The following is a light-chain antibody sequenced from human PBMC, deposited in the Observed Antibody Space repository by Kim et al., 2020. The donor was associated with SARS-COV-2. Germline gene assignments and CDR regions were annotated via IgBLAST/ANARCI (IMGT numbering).Light chain of an antibody. CDR3: QNYKRASLT. V-gene: IGKV1-27*01. Sequence: ASEGDKFTTTCVKSQGIRTDLAGYQRKPGKVPNLRFYNAPSLQSGVPSRFSGVGSGTNFALTISVLQPKNVATYYGQNYKRASLTFGGRTKVGIK. CDR2: NAP. J-gene: IGKJ4*01. CDR1: QGIRTD.